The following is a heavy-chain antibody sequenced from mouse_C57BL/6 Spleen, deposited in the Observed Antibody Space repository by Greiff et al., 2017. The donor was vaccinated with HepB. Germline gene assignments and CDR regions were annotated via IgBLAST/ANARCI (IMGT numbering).Heavy chain of an antibody. CDR1: GFTFSDYY. CDR3: ARQTVVATNWYFDV. V-gene: IGHV5-12*01. D-gene: IGHD1-1*01. Sequence: EVKLVESGGGLVQPGGSLKLSCAASGFTFSDYYMYWVRQTPEKRLEWVAYISNGGGSTYYPDTVKGRFTISRDNAKNTLYLQMSRLKSEDTAMYYCARQTVVATNWYFDVWGTGTTVTVSS. CDR2: ISNGGGST. J-gene: IGHJ1*03.